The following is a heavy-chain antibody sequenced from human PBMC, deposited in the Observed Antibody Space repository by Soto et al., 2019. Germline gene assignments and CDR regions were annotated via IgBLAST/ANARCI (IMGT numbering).Heavy chain of an antibody. J-gene: IGHJ3*02. CDR1: GFTFSSYW. CDR3: ARKHIVVVTADDAFDI. CDR2: INSDGSST. V-gene: IGHV3-74*01. D-gene: IGHD2-21*02. Sequence: EVQLVESGGGLVQPGGSLRLSCAASGFTFSSYWMHWVRQAPGKGLVWVSRINSDGSSTSYADSVKGRFTISRDNAKNTLYLQMNSLRAEDTAVYYCARKHIVVVTADDAFDIWGQRTMVTVSS.